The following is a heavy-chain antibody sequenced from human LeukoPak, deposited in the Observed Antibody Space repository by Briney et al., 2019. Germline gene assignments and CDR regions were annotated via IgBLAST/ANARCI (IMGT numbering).Heavy chain of an antibody. CDR1: GFTFSSYG. V-gene: IGHV3-33*01. CDR3: ARDFVAVAGAGY. J-gene: IGHJ4*02. Sequence: GSLRLSCAASGFTFSSYGMHWVRQAPGKGLEWVAVIWYDGSNKYYADSVKGRFTISRDNSKNTLYLQMNSLRVEDTAVYYCARDFVAVAGAGYWGQGTLVTVSS. CDR2: IWYDGSNK. D-gene: IGHD6-19*01.